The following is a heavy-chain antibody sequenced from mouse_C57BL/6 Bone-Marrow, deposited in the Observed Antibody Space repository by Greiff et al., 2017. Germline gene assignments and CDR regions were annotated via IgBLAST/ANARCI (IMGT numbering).Heavy chain of an antibody. Sequence: VQLQQSGAELARPGASVKLSCKASGYTFTSYGISWVKQRTGQGLEWIGEIYPRSGNTYYNEKFKGKATLTADKSSSTAYMELRSLTSEDSAVXFCARNRYYYGSPWFAYWGQGTLVTVSA. CDR1: GYTFTSYG. CDR3: ARNRYYYGSPWFAY. CDR2: IYPRSGNT. D-gene: IGHD1-1*01. V-gene: IGHV1-81*01. J-gene: IGHJ3*01.